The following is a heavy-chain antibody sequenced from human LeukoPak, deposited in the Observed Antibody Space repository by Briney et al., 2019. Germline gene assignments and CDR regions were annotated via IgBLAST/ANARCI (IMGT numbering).Heavy chain of an antibody. J-gene: IGHJ4*02. CDR3: ARGGSSGWFDFDY. V-gene: IGHV4-59*01. CDR2: IYHDGST. CDR1: GGSISNYY. D-gene: IGHD6-19*01. Sequence: SETLSLTCTVSGGSISNYYWSWFRQPPGKGLEWIGYIYHDGSTNYNPSLKSRVTLSVDTSKDQFSLKLTSVTAADTAVYYCARGGSSGWFDFDYWGQGTLVTVSS.